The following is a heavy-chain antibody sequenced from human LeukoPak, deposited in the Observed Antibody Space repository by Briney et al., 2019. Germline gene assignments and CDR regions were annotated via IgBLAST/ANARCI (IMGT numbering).Heavy chain of an antibody. D-gene: IGHD1-14*01. Sequence: SETLSLTCAVSGTSIISRSYYWAWIRQPPGRGLEWIGTMSSSGDTYYNPSLKSRVSISVDTSKNQFSLRLTSVTAADTAVYYCVRTNPWDLTYYFDYWGQGTLVTVSS. V-gene: IGHV4-39*07. CDR3: VRTNPWDLTYYFDY. J-gene: IGHJ4*02. CDR2: MSSSGDT. CDR1: GTSIISRSYY.